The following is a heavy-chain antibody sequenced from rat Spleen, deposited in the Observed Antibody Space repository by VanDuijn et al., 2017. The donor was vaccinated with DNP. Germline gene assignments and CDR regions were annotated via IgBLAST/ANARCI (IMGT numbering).Heavy chain of an antibody. CDR2: ITNTGGST. CDR1: GFIFSNYW. Sequence: EVQLVESGGGPVQPGRSLKLSCVASGFIFSNYWMTWIRQAPGKGLEWVASITNTGGSTYYPDSVKGRFTISRDNAKSTLYLQMNSLRSEDTATYYCTRVDVYYGLLHDYWSQGIMVTVSS. J-gene: IGHJ2*01. V-gene: IGHV5-31*01. D-gene: IGHD1-6*01. CDR3: TRVDVYYGLLHDY.